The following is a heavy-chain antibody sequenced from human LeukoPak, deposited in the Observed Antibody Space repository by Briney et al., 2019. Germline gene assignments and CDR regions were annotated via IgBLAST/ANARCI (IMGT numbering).Heavy chain of an antibody. V-gene: IGHV5-51*01. Sequence: GESLKISCKGSGYSLTNYWIGWVRQMPGKGLKWMGIINHGDSDARYSPSFQGQVTISADKSISTAYLQWSRLKASDTAMYYCARRRDLYSGSYYPFDYWGQGTLVTVS. CDR2: INHGDSDA. J-gene: IGHJ4*02. CDR3: ARRRDLYSGSYYPFDY. CDR1: GYSLTNYW. D-gene: IGHD1-26*01.